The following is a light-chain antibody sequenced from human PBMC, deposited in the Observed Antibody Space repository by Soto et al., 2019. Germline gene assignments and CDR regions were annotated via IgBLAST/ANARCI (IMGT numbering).Light chain of an antibody. V-gene: IGLV2-8*01. CDR1: SRDIGGYDF. J-gene: IGLJ1*01. Sequence: QSVLTQPPSASGSPGQAVTISCTGTSRDIGGYDFVSWYQVRPGEAPQLIIYNVNGRPSGVPRRFSGSKSGNTASLTISGLQAGDEADYYCISYTGSDTSYVFGTGTKVTVL. CDR2: NVN. CDR3: ISYTGSDTSYV.